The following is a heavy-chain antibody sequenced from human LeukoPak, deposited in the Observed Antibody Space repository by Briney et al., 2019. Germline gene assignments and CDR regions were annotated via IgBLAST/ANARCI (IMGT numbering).Heavy chain of an antibody. CDR3: AKGAVAGNQKPEGY. V-gene: IGHV4-4*07. CDR1: GASISSYY. J-gene: IGHJ4*02. D-gene: IGHD6-19*01. CDR2: IYTSGST. Sequence: SETLSLTCTVSGASISSYYWTWIRQPAGEGLEWIGRIYTSGSTNYNPSLKSRVTMSVDTSKNQFSLKLSSVTAADTAVYYCAKGAVAGNQKPEGYWGQGTLVTVSS.